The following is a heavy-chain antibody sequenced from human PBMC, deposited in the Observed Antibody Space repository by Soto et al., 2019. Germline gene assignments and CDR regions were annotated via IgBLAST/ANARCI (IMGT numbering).Heavy chain of an antibody. CDR1: GYTFTSYA. CDR2: INAGNGNT. J-gene: IGHJ4*02. V-gene: IGHV1-3*05. D-gene: IGHD2-21*02. CDR3: ARSIVVVTALDY. Sequence: QVQLVQSGAEEKKPGASVKVSCKASGYTFTSYAMHSVRQAPGQRLEWMGWINAGNGNTKYSQKFQGRVTITRDTSASTAYMKLSSLRSEYTAVYYCARSIVVVTALDYWGQGTLVTVSS.